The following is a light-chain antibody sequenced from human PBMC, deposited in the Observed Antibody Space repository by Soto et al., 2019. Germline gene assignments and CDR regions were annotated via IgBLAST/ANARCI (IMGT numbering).Light chain of an antibody. CDR1: QSVLFSINQKNY. CDR2: WAS. CDR3: QQVKSYPRT. J-gene: IGKJ4*01. V-gene: IGKV4-1*01. Sequence: DIVLTQSPDSVAVSLGERATINCKSSQSVLFSINQKNYLAWYHQKPGQPPKLLIYWASIRESGVPTRFSGSGSGTNFTLTISSLQAEDAAVYYCQQVKSYPRTFGGGTRVEIK.